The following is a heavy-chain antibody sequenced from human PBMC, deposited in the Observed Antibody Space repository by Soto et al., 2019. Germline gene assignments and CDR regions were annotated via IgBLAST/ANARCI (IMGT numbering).Heavy chain of an antibody. Sequence: ASVKVSCKASGYTFTSYGISWVRQAPGQGLEWMGWISAYNGNTNYAQKLQGRVTMTTDTSTSTAYMELRSLRSDDTAVYYCARAIKGGQWLVRGDYNLFDPWGQGTLVTVSS. D-gene: IGHD6-19*01. CDR1: GYTFTSYG. J-gene: IGHJ5*02. V-gene: IGHV1-18*01. CDR3: ARAIKGGQWLVRGDYNLFDP. CDR2: ISAYNGNT.